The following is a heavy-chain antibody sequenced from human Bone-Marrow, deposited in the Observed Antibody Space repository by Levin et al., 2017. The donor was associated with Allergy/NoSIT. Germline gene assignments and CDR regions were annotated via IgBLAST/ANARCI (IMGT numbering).Heavy chain of an antibody. J-gene: IGHJ4*02. V-gene: IGHV1-46*01. D-gene: IGHD3-10*01. CDR2: IHPSVGSP. CDR3: ARDGGSGSHSFDY. Sequence: ASVKVSCKASGYTFSSYYLHWVRQAPGQGLEWMGIIHPSVGSPTYAQKFQGRVTMTRDTSTGTVYMELSSLRSEDTAVYYCARDGGSGSHSFDYWGLGTLVTVSS. CDR1: GYTFSSYY.